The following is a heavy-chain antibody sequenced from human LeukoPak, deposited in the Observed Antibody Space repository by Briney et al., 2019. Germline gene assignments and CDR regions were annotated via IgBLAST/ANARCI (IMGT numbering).Heavy chain of an antibody. CDR2: IKQDGSEK. D-gene: IGHD1-26*01. J-gene: IGHJ6*02. CDR3: ARLVRSGSSPYYYYAMDV. V-gene: IGHV3-7*01. CDR1: GFTFSSYW. Sequence: GGSLRLSCAASGFTFSSYWMSWVRQAPGKGLEWEANIKQDGSEKFYVDSVKGRFTISRDNAKNSLYLQMNSLRAEDTAVYYCARLVRSGSSPYYYYAMDVWRQGTTVTVSS.